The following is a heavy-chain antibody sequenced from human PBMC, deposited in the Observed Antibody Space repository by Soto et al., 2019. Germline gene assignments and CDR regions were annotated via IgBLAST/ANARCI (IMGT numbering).Heavy chain of an antibody. D-gene: IGHD3-10*01. V-gene: IGHV3-23*01. J-gene: IGHJ6*03. Sequence: GGSLRLSCAASGFTFSSYAMSWVRQAPGKGLEWVSAISGSGGSTYYADSVKGRFTISRDNSKNTLYLQMNSLRAEDTAVYYCAKASYYGSGSYRSDYYYYYMDVWGKGTTVTVSS. CDR2: ISGSGGST. CDR1: GFTFSSYA. CDR3: AKASYYGSGSYRSDYYYYYMDV.